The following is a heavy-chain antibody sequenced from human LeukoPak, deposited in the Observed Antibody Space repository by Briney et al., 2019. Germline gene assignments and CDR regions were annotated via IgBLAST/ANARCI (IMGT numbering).Heavy chain of an antibody. Sequence: SQTLSLTCTVSGGSISGDDYYWSWIRQHPGKGLEWIGYIYYSGSTYYNPSLKSRVTISIDTSKNQFSLKLSSVTAADTAVYYCARAETPRNSYGYLDYWAQGTLVTVSS. V-gene: IGHV4-31*03. CDR3: ARAETPRNSYGYLDY. J-gene: IGHJ4*02. CDR1: GGSISGDDYY. CDR2: IYYSGST. D-gene: IGHD5-18*01.